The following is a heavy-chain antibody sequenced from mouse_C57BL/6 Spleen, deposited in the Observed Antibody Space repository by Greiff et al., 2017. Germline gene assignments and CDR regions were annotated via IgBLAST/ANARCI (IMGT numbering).Heavy chain of an antibody. CDR1: GFSLTSYG. CDR2: IWRGGST. J-gene: IGHJ4*01. Sequence: QVQLQQSGPGLVQPSQSLSITCTVSGFSLTSYGVHWVRQSPGKGLEWLGVIWRGGSTDYNAAFMSRLSITKDNSKSQVFFKMNSLQADDTAIYYCAKSPSYYSNYEMNAMDYWGQGTSVTVSS. D-gene: IGHD2-5*01. V-gene: IGHV2-5*01. CDR3: AKSPSYYSNYEMNAMDY.